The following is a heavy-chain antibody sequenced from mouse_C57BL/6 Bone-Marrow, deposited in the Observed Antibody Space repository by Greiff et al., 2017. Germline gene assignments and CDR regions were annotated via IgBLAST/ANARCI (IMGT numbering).Heavy chain of an antibody. V-gene: IGHV1-83*01. D-gene: IGHD2-2*01. Sequence: VQLQQSGPELVKPGASVKMSCKASGYTFTDYYMHWVKQKPGKGLEWIGEIYPGSGNTYYNEKFKGKATLTADTSSSTAYMQLSSLTSEDSAVYFCARYGYDPYAMDYWGQGTSVTVSS. CDR1: YTFTDYYM. J-gene: IGHJ4*01. CDR3: RYGYDPYAMDY. CDR2: YPGSGNTY.